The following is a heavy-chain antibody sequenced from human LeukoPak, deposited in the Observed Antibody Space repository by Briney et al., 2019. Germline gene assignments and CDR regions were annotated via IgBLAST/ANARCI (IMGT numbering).Heavy chain of an antibody. J-gene: IGHJ4*02. D-gene: IGHD6-19*01. V-gene: IGHV1-69*01. CDR2: IIPIFGTA. CDR1: GGTFSSYA. CDR3: AKEKYSSGCYDY. Sequence: SVKVSCKASGGTFSSYAISWVRQAPGQGLEWMGGIIPIFGTANYAQRFQGRVTITADESTSTAYMELNSLRAEDTAVYYCAKEKYSSGCYDYWGQGTLVTVSS.